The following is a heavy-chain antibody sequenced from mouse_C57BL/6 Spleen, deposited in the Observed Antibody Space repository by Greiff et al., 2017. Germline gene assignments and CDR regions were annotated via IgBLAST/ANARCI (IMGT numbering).Heavy chain of an antibody. CDR1: GFTFSDYG. D-gene: IGHD2-3*01. CDR2: ISSGSSTI. CDR3: ARCRDGYYYYYAMDY. J-gene: IGHJ4*01. Sequence: EVKLVESGGGLVKPGGSLKLSCAASGFTFSDYGMHWVSQAPEKGLEWVAYISSGSSTIYYADTVKGRFTISRDNAKNTLFLQMTSLRSEDTAMYYCARCRDGYYYYYAMDYWGQGTSVTVSS. V-gene: IGHV5-17*01.